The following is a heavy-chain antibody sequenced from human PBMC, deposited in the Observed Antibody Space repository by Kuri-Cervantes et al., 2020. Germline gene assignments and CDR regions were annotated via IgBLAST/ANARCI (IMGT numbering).Heavy chain of an antibody. J-gene: IGHJ4*02. CDR3: ARDDEYSSSLLDY. D-gene: IGHD6-6*01. V-gene: IGHV3-30*19. CDR1: GFTFSSYG. Sequence: GGSLRLSCAASGFTFSSYGMHWVRQAPGKGLEWVAVIWYDGSNKYYADSVKGRLTISRDNSKNTLYLQMNSLRAEDTAVYYCARDDEYSSSLLDYWGQGTLVTVSS. CDR2: IWYDGSNK.